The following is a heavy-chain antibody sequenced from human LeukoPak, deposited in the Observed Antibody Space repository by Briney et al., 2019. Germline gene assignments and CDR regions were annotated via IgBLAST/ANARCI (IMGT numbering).Heavy chain of an antibody. CDR1: GGSISSYY. Sequence: SETLSLTCTVSGGSISSYYWSWIRQPPGKGLEWIGYIYYSGSTNYNPSLKSRVTISVDTSKNQFSLKLSSVTAADTAVYYCARVDTVMAPYIDYWGQGTLVTVSS. V-gene: IGHV4-59*01. CDR3: ARVDTVMAPYIDY. D-gene: IGHD5-18*01. J-gene: IGHJ4*02. CDR2: IYYSGST.